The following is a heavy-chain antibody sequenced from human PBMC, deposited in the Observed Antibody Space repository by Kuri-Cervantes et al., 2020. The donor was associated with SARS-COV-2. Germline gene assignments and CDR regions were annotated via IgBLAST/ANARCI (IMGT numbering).Heavy chain of an antibody. J-gene: IGHJ4*02. V-gene: IGHV1-2*02. CDR3: ARDDPNQAAMGTFDY. CDR2: INPNSGGT. Sequence: ASVKVSCKASGYTFTGYYMHWVRQAPGQGLEWMGWINPNSGGTNYAQKFQGRVTMTRDTSISTAYMELSRLRSDDTAVYYRARDDPNQAAMGTFDYWGQGTLVTVSP. CDR1: GYTFTGYY. D-gene: IGHD6-13*01.